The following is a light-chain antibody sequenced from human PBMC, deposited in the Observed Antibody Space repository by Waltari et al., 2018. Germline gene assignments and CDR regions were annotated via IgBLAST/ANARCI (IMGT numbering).Light chain of an antibody. CDR1: MSNIEGDI. CDR3: AAWADSLSGYV. Sequence: QSVLTQPPSASGTPGQRVTISCSGSMSNIEGDIIRWLKHLPGRAPTLLIYNNNQRPAGVPSRFSASKSGTSASLAISGLQSEDEADYYCAAWADSLSGYVFGTGTKVTVL. V-gene: IGLV1-44*01. CDR2: NNN. J-gene: IGLJ1*01.